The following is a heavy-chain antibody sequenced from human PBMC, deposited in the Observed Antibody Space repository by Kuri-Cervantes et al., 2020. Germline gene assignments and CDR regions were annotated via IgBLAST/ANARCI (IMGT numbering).Heavy chain of an antibody. J-gene: IGHJ5*02. V-gene: IGHV4-39*01. CDR1: GGSFISTSYY. CDR2: VYSSGVV. Sequence: SETLSLTCTVSGGSFISTSYYWAWIRQPPGKGLEWIGSVYSSGVVDFNPSLKSRLSISVDTSKSQFSLRLNSVIAADTAVYFCARHLSNFDSSGSENWFDPWGQGTLVTVSS. D-gene: IGHD3-22*01. CDR3: ARHLSNFDSSGSENWFDP.